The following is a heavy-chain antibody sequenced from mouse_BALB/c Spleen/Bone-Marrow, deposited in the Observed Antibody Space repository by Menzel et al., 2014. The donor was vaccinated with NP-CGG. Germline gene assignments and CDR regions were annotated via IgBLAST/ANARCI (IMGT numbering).Heavy chain of an antibody. Sequence: VQLQQSGAELVKPGASVKLSCTASGFNIKDTYMHWVKQRPEQGLEWIGRIDPANGNTKYDPKFQGKATITADTSSNTAYLQLSSLTSEDTAVYYCAAYYYGSSYGLAYWGQGTLVNVSA. CDR2: IDPANGNT. J-gene: IGHJ3*01. CDR1: GFNIKDTY. CDR3: AAYYYGSSYGLAY. D-gene: IGHD1-1*01. V-gene: IGHV14-3*02.